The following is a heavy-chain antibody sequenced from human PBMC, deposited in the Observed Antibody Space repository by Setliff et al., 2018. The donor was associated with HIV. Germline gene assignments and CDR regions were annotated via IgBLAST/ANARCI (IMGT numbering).Heavy chain of an antibody. CDR2: IYPNTGGT. D-gene: IGHD6-13*01. Sequence: ASVKVSCKASGYTFTEYYIHWVRQAPGQGLEWMGWIYPNTGGTNYAQKFQGRVTMTRDTSIGTAYMELSRLRSDDTAVYYCASGEYSSSWSFRRKNNWFDPWGQGTLVTVSS. J-gene: IGHJ5*02. CDR3: ASGEYSSSWSFRRKNNWFDP. CDR1: GYTFTEYY. V-gene: IGHV1-2*02.